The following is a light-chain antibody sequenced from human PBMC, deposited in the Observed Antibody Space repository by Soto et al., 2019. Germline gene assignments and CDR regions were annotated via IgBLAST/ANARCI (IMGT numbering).Light chain of an antibody. CDR2: DAS. Sequence: EIVMTQSPATLSVSPGERATLSCRASQSVSSNLAWYQQKPGQAPRLLIYDASNRATGIPDRFSGSGSGIEFTLTISSLQPDDFATYYCQQYDSYSWTFGQGTKVDIK. CDR3: QQYDSYSWT. V-gene: IGKV3-15*01. J-gene: IGKJ1*01. CDR1: QSVSSN.